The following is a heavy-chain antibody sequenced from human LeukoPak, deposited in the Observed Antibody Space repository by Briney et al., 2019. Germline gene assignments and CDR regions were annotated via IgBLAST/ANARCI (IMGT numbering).Heavy chain of an antibody. CDR2: IYYSGST. CDR1: GGSISSGGYY. V-gene: IGHV4-31*03. Sequence: SETLSLTCTVSGGSISSGGYYWSWIRQHPGKGLEWIGYIYYSGSTYYNPSLKSRVTVSVDTSKNQFSLKLGSVTAADTAVYYCARVLAGYFDYWGQGTLVTVSS. CDR3: ARVLAGYFDY. D-gene: IGHD6-19*01. J-gene: IGHJ4*02.